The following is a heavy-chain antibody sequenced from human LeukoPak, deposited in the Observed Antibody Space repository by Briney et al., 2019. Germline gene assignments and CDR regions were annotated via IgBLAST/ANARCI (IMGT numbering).Heavy chain of an antibody. D-gene: IGHD3-16*01. J-gene: IGHJ6*03. CDR1: GFTFTNYR. V-gene: IGHV3-7*01. Sequence: HPGGSLRLSCAASGFTFTNYRMTWVRQAPGKGLEWVANIKEDGSEKNYVDSVKGRFTISRDNAKNSLSLQMNSLRVEDTAVYYCVREGVVDSWVSYGTYNYYYYMDVWGKGTTVTVSS. CDR3: VREGVVDSWVSYGTYNYYYYMDV. CDR2: IKEDGSEK.